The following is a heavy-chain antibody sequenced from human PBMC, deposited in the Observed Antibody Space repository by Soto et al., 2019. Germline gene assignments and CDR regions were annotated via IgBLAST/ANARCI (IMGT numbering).Heavy chain of an antibody. V-gene: IGHV4-39*01. CDR2: IYYSGST. D-gene: IGHD6-19*01. CDR1: GGSISSSSYY. J-gene: IGHJ4*02. Sequence: PSETLSLTCTVSGGSISSSSYYWGWIRQPPGKGLEWIGSIYYSGSTYYNPSLKSRVTISVDTSKNQFSLKLSSVTAADTAVYYCARTGAVAGPPYFDYWGQGTLVTVSS. CDR3: ARTGAVAGPPYFDY.